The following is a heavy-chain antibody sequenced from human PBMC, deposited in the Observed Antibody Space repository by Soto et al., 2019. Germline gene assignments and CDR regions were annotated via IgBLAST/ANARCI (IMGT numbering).Heavy chain of an antibody. CDR2: IGTAGDT. V-gene: IGHV3-13*01. J-gene: IGHJ4*02. CDR1: GFTFSSYD. Sequence: GGSLRLSCAASGFTFSSYDMHWVRQATGKGLEWVSAIGTAGDTYYPGSVKGRFTISRENAKNSLYLQMNSLRAGDTAVYYCARRGKRYGDFDYWGQGTLVTVSS. CDR3: ARRGKRYGDFDY. D-gene: IGHD4-17*01.